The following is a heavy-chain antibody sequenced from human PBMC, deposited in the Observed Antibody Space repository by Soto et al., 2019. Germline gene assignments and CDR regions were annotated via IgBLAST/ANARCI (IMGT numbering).Heavy chain of an antibody. CDR2: IYDSGST. Sequence: QVQLQESGPGLVKPSETLSLTCTVSGGSISSYSWSWIRQPPGKGLEWMGYIYDSGSTNYNPSLKSPVTISVDTSKNPFSLQLSSVTAADTAVYYCARGAGATFDYWGQGALVTVSS. J-gene: IGHJ4*02. CDR3: ARGAGATFDY. CDR1: GGSISSYS. D-gene: IGHD1-1*01. V-gene: IGHV4-59*01.